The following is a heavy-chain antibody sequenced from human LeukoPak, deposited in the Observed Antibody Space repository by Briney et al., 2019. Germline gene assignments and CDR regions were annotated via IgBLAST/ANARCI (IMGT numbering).Heavy chain of an antibody. CDR2: IYYSGST. D-gene: IGHD6-13*01. J-gene: IGHJ4*02. V-gene: IGHV4-59*08. CDR1: GGSISSYY. CDR3: ASTPHYGYSSSWYNRAPYYFDY. Sequence: SETLSLTCTGSGGSISSYYWSWIRQPPGKGLEWIGYIYYSGSTNYNPSLKSRVTISVDTSKNQFSLKLSSVTAADTAVYYCASTPHYGYSSSWYNRAPYYFDYWGQGTLVTVSS.